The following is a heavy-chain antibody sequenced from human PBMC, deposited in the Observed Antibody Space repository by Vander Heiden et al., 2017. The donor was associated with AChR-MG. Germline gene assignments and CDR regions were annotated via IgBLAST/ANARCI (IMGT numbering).Heavy chain of an antibody. CDR2: ISYDGSNK. V-gene: IGHV3-30-3*01. Sequence: QVQLVESGGGVVQPGRSLRLSCAASGFTFSSYAMHWVRQAPGKGLEWLAVISYDGSNKYYADSVKGRFTISRDNSKNTLYLQMNSLRAEDTAVYYCARESTVTTLDYWAREPWSPSPQ. CDR1: GFTFSSYA. CDR3: ARESTVTTLDY. D-gene: IGHD4-17*01. J-gene: IGHJ4*02.